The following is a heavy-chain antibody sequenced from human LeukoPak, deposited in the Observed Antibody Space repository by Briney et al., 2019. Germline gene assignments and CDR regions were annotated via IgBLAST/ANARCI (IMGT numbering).Heavy chain of an antibody. CDR2: IIPIFGTA. V-gene: IGHV1-69*13. Sequence: SVKVSCKASGYTFTSYAISWVRQAPGQGLEWMGGIIPIFGTANYAQKFQGRVTITADESTSTAYMELSSLRSEDTAVYYCARAAFLEWLFNAFDIWGQGTMVTVSS. CDR3: ARAAFLEWLFNAFDI. J-gene: IGHJ3*02. D-gene: IGHD3-3*01. CDR1: GYTFTSYA.